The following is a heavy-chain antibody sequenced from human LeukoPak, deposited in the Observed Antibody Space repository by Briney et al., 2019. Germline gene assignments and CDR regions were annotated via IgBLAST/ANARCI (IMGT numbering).Heavy chain of an antibody. CDR2: ISGSGGST. V-gene: IGHV3-23*01. CDR3: AKGGGIHVSFDY. J-gene: IGHJ4*02. CDR1: GFTFSSYA. Sequence: GGSLRLSCAASGFTFSSYAMSWVRQAPGKGLEWVSAISGSGGSTYYADSVKGRFTISRDNYKNTLYLQMNSLIAEDTAVYYCAKGGGIHVSFDYWGQGTLVTVSS. D-gene: IGHD3-10*01.